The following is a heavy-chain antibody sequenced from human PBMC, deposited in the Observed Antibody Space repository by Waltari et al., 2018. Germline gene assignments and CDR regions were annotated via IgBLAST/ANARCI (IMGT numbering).Heavy chain of an antibody. Sequence: QPQLQESGPGLVKPSETLSLTCTVSGGSISSSSYYWGWIRQPPGKGLEWIGSIYYSGSTYYNPSLKSRGTISVDTSKNQFSPKLSSVTAADTAVYYCASPIFGVVNTGGPFDYWGQGTLVTVSS. CDR1: GGSISSSSYY. D-gene: IGHD3-3*01. CDR3: ASPIFGVVNTGGPFDY. V-gene: IGHV4-39*01. CDR2: IYYSGST. J-gene: IGHJ4*02.